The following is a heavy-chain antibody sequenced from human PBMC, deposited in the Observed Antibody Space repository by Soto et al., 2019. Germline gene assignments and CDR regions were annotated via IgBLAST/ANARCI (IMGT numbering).Heavy chain of an antibody. D-gene: IGHD2-8*01. CDR3: AKDLSDCTDGVCYTVHFYYGMDV. CDR2: MNPNSGNT. V-gene: IGHV1-8*02. CDR1: GYTFTSYG. J-gene: IGHJ6*02. Sequence: GASVKVSCKASGYTFTSYGINWVRQAPGQGLEWMGWMNPNSGNTGYAQKFQGRVTMTRNTSISTAYMELNSPRAEDTAVYYCAKDLSDCTDGVCYTVHFYYGMDVWGQGTTVTVSS.